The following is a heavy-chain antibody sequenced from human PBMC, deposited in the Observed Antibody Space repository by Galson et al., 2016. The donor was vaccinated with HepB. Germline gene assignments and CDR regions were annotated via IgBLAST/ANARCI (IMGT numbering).Heavy chain of an antibody. Sequence: SLRLSCAASGFPLSSVHIHWVRRGPGKGLEWVAGISSDGGSKYYAESVKGRFPISRDCSKDTVDLEMNGLRDEETAVYDCAGEGESSGYCGNFDIWGQGTMVTASS. D-gene: IGHD3-22*01. V-gene: IGHV3-30-3*01. CDR2: ISSDGGSK. CDR1: GFPLSSVH. CDR3: AGEGESSGYCGNFDI. J-gene: IGHJ3*02.